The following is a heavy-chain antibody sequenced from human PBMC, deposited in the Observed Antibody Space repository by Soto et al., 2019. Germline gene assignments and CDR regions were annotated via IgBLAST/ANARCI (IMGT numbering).Heavy chain of an antibody. D-gene: IGHD3-16*02. CDR1: GYTFTGYY. Sequence: VKVSCKASGYTFTGYYMHWVRQAPGQGLEWMGWVNPNSGGTNYAQKFQGRVTMTRDTSISTAYMELSRLRSDDTAVYYCARALGYYYYGMDVWGQGTTVTVSS. J-gene: IGHJ6*02. V-gene: IGHV1-2*02. CDR3: ARALGYYYYGMDV. CDR2: VNPNSGGT.